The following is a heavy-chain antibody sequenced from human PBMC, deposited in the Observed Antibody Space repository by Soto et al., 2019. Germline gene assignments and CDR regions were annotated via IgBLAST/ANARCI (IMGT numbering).Heavy chain of an antibody. Sequence: SETLSLTCTVSGGSISSGGYYWTWIRQHPGKGLEWIGYNYYSGITYYNPSLKSRVTISLDTSKNQFSLKLSSVTAADTAVYYCARAKAPLYSSSWYWFDPWGQGTLVTVSS. CDR2: NYYSGIT. CDR3: ARAKAPLYSSSWYWFDP. J-gene: IGHJ5*02. CDR1: GGSISSGGYY. V-gene: IGHV4-31*03. D-gene: IGHD6-13*01.